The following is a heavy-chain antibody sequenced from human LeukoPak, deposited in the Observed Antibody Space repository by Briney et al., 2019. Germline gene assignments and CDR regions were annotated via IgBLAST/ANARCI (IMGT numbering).Heavy chain of an antibody. CDR1: GFTFDDYG. D-gene: IGHD6-13*01. CDR3: ARDLRGSIAAAGTFDY. CDR2: INWNGRST. V-gene: IGHV3-20*04. J-gene: IGHJ4*02. Sequence: GGSLRLSCAASGFTFDDYGMSWVRQAPGKGLEWVSGINWNGRSTGYADSVKGRFTISRDNAKTSLYLQMNSLRAEDTALYYCARDLRGSIAAAGTFDYWGQGTLVTVSS.